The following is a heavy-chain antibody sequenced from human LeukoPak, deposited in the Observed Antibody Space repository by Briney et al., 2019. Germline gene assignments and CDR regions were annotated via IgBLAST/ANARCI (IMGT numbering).Heavy chain of an antibody. D-gene: IGHD6-19*01. Sequence: SETLSLTCTVSGGSISSYYRSWIRQPPGKGLEWIGYIYYSGSTNYNPSLKSRVTISVDTSKNQFSLKLSSVTAADTAVYYCARAGGLVVAGTFDPWGQGTLVTVSS. V-gene: IGHV4-59*01. CDR2: IYYSGST. CDR3: ARAGGLVVAGTFDP. J-gene: IGHJ5*02. CDR1: GGSISSYY.